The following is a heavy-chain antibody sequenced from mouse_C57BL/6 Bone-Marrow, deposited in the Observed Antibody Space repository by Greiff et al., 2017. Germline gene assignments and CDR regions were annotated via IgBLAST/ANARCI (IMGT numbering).Heavy chain of an antibody. CDR2: IWRGGST. J-gene: IGHJ1*03. CDR1: GFSLTSYG. Sequence: QVQLQQSGPGLVQPSQSLSITCTVSGFSLTSYGVHWVRQSPGKGLEWLGVIWRGGSTDSNAAFMSILSITTDTSKSQVFFQMNLLQADDTAIYDCTKGNGSRNWHCDVWGTGTTVTVSS. D-gene: IGHD1-1*01. CDR3: TKGNGSRNWHCDV. V-gene: IGHV2-5*01.